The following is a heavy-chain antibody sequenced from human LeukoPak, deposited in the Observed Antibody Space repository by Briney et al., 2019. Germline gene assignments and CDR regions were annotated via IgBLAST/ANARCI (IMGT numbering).Heavy chain of an antibody. D-gene: IGHD3-10*01. CDR1: GGTFSSYA. CDR3: ARDGGITMVRGVEWFDP. Sequence: PAASVKVSCKASGGTFSSYAISWVRQAPGQGLEWMGGIIPIFGTANYAQKFQGRVTITADESTSTAYMELNSLRAEDTAVYYCARDGGITMVRGVEWFDPWGQGTLVTVSS. V-gene: IGHV1-69*13. J-gene: IGHJ5*02. CDR2: IIPIFGTA.